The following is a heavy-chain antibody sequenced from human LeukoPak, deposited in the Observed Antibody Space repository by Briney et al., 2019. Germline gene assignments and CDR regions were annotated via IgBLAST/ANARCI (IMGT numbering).Heavy chain of an antibody. CDR3: ARYSNAVAGARWFDH. CDR2: IYYSGST. Sequence: PSETLSRTCTVSGGSLSSYYWSWIRQPPGKELEWIGYIYYSGSTNYNPSLKSRVTISLDTSKNQFSLKLSSVTAAVTAVYFCARYSNAVAGARWFDHWGQGTLVTVSS. V-gene: IGHV4-59*01. D-gene: IGHD2-21*01. CDR1: GGSLSSYY. J-gene: IGHJ5*02.